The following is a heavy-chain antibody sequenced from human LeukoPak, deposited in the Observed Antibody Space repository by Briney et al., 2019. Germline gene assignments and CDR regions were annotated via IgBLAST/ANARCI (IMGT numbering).Heavy chain of an antibody. CDR1: GGSISSYY. CDR2: IYYSGST. CDR3: ARSMYGGNSLFDY. J-gene: IGHJ4*02. D-gene: IGHD4-23*01. V-gene: IGHV4-59*01. Sequence: SETLYLTCTVSGGSISSYYWSWIRQPPGKGLEWIGYIYYSGSTNYNPSLKSRVTISVDTSKNQFSLKLSSVTAADTAVYYCARSMYGGNSLFDYWGQGTLVTVSS.